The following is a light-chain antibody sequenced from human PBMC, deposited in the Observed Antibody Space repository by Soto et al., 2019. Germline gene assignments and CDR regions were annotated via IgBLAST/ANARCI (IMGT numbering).Light chain of an antibody. CDR3: QKYGNFWT. V-gene: IGKV3-20*01. Sequence: EIVLAQSPGTLSLSPGERATLSCMASQSVSSNNLAWYQQRPGQAPRVVIYGASTRATGIPERFSGSGSGTDFSLTIRRLEPDDFAVYYCQKYGNFWTFGQGTKVDIK. J-gene: IGKJ1*01. CDR2: GAS. CDR1: QSVSSNN.